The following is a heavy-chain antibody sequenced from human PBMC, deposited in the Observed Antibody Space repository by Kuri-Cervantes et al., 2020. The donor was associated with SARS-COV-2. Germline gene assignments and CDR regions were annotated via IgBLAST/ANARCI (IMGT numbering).Heavy chain of an antibody. J-gene: IGHJ4*02. Sequence: GESLKISCAASGFTFSSYWMSWVRQAPGKGLEWVAVISYDGSNKYYADSVKGRFTISRDNSKNTLYLQMNSLRAEDTAVYYCARVRLGVVIMEYYFDYWGQGTLVTVSS. V-gene: IGHV3-30*14. CDR1: GFTFSSYW. CDR3: ARVRLGVVIMEYYFDY. CDR2: ISYDGSNK. D-gene: IGHD3-3*01.